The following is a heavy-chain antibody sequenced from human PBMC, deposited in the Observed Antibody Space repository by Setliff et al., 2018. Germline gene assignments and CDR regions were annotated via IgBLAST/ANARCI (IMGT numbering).Heavy chain of an antibody. Sequence: GASVKVSCKASGYPFTSYYMYWLRQAPGQGPEWLGIINIGGGSASYAQKFQDRVTMTRDTSTSTVYMELNSLTSDDTAVYYCARAGLAAAGRKGVFDHWGQGTLVTVSS. D-gene: IGHD6-25*01. CDR2: INIGGGSA. V-gene: IGHV1-46*01. J-gene: IGHJ4*02. CDR3: ARAGLAAAGRKGVFDH. CDR1: GYPFTSYY.